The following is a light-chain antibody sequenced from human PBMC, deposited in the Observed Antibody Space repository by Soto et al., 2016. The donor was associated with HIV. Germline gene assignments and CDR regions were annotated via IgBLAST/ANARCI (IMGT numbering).Light chain of an antibody. CDR2: GTS. Sequence: DIQMTQSPSSLSASVGDRVTITCRASQGIRNSLAWFQQKPGKAPKSLIFGTSNLQTGAPSRFSGSGSATDFTLTITSLQPEDFGTYYCQQYVTYPYTFGQGTKLGDQT. J-gene: IGKJ2*01. CDR1: QGIRNS. CDR3: QQYVTYPYT. V-gene: IGKV1-16*01.